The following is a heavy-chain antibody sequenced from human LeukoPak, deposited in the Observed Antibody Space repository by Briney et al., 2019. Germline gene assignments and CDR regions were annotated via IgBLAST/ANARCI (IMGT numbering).Heavy chain of an antibody. D-gene: IGHD5-18*01. Sequence: KPGGSLRLSCAASGFTFSSYSMNWVRQAPGKGLEWVSSISSSSSYIYYADSVKGRFTISRDNAKNSLYLQMNSLRAEDTAVYYCAREGIRSYGYPFDYWGQGTLVTVSS. V-gene: IGHV3-21*01. CDR3: AREGIRSYGYPFDY. J-gene: IGHJ4*02. CDR2: ISSSSSYI. CDR1: GFTFSSYS.